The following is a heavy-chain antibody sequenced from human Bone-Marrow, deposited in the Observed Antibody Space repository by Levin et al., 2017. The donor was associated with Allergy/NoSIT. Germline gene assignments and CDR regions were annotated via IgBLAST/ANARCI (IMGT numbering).Heavy chain of an antibody. CDR1: GGSITGYY. J-gene: IGHJ4*02. D-gene: IGHD5-18*01. CDR3: ARHSSGFSYAYDFDY. V-gene: IGHV4-59*08. CDR2: INEIGTT. Sequence: SQTLSLTCTVSGGSITGYYWSWIRQSPWKGLEWIGYINEIGTTSYTPSLNSRLTISVDTSKNHFSLKLSSVTAADTAVYYCARHSSGFSYAYDFDYWGQGTLVTVSS.